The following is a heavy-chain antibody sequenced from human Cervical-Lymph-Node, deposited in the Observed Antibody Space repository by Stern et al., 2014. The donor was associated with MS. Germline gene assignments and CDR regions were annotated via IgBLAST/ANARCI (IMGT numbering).Heavy chain of an antibody. CDR3: ARGVVSVSTLGDYYYGMDV. V-gene: IGHV3-74*02. CDR1: FNFSSYW. Sequence: EVQLVESGGGLVQPGGSLRLSCAGFNFSSYWMHWVRHPPGKGLVRVACINSDGSGRYADSVKGLFTISRDNAKNTMYLQMSSLRVEDTAVYYCARGVVSVSTLGDYYYGMDVWGQGTTVTVSS. J-gene: IGHJ6*01. D-gene: IGHD2-2*01. CDR2: INSDGSG.